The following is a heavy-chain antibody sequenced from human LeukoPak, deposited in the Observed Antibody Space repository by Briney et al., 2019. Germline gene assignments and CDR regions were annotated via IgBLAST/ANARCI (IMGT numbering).Heavy chain of an antibody. D-gene: IGHD3-22*01. V-gene: IGHV3-30*04. CDR3: ARDLLTYYYDSSGYTAVFDY. CDR2: ISYDESNK. J-gene: IGHJ4*02. CDR1: GFTFSSYA. Sequence: PGRTLRLSCAASGFTFSSYAMHWVRQAPGKGLEGVTVISYDESNKYYADSVKGRFTISRDNSKNTLYLQMNSLRAEDTAVYYCARDLLTYYYDSSGYTAVFDYWGQGTLVTVSS.